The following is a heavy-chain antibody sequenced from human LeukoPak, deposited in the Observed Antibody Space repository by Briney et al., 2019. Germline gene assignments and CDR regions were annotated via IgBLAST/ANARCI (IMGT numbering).Heavy chain of an antibody. Sequence: QSGGSLRLSCAASGFTFDKYGINWVRQAPGKGLEWVAIFWYDGGNKYFAESVMGRFSISKDNSRNTVYLQMNSLRVEDTAVYHCARAGIDNALDYWGQGTQVAVSS. J-gene: IGHJ4*02. D-gene: IGHD3-10*01. CDR3: ARAGIDNALDY. CDR2: FWYDGGNK. CDR1: GFTFDKYG. V-gene: IGHV3-33*01.